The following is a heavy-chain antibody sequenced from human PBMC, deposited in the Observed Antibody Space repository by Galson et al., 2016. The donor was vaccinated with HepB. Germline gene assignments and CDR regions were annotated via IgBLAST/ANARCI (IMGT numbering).Heavy chain of an antibody. CDR2: VIPVIDTT. CDR3: AKEDWETL. D-gene: IGHD3/OR15-3a*01. Sequence: SVKVSCKVSGGIFSIYAITWVRQAPGQGLECVGGVIPVIDTTHYAQNFQGRVTITADKSTNTAYMELSGLKSEDTAVYYCAKEDWETLWGQGTPVTVSS. V-gene: IGHV1-69*06. CDR1: GGIFSIYA. J-gene: IGHJ4*02.